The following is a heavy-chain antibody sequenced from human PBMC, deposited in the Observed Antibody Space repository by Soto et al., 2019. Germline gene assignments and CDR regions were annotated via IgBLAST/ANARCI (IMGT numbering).Heavy chain of an antibody. V-gene: IGHV1-69*02. D-gene: IGHD6-19*01. CDR1: GGTFSSYT. J-gene: IGHJ4*02. Sequence: GASVKVSCKASGGTFSSYTISWVRQAPGQGLEWMGRIIPILGIANYAQKFQGRVTITADKSTSTAYMELSSLRSEDTAVYYCARSSVAGTPREHYWGQGTLVTVSS. CDR3: ARSSVAGTPREHY. CDR2: IIPILGIA.